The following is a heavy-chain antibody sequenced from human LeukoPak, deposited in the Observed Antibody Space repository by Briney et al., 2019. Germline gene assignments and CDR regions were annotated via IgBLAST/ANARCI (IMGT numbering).Heavy chain of an antibody. J-gene: IGHJ4*02. D-gene: IGHD4-17*01. Sequence: SETLSLTCTVSGGSISTSSYYWGWIRQPPGKGLEWIGSIYYSGSTYYNASLKSRVTISLDTSKNQFSLRLSSVTAADTAVYYCARGPTDYGDYQYWGQGTLVTVSS. CDR1: GGSISTSSYY. V-gene: IGHV4-39*07. CDR3: ARGPTDYGDYQY. CDR2: IYYSGST.